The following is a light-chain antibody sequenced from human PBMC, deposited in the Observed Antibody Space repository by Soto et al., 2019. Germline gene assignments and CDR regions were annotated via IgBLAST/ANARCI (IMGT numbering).Light chain of an antibody. CDR3: QQYKSHFPIT. Sequence: DIHMTQSPSTLSTSVGDRVTITCRASESISSWLAWYQQKPGKAPKLLIYQASALEGGVPSRFSGSGSGTKFTLTISILQPDDFATYYGQQYKSHFPITCGQGTRLEIK. J-gene: IGKJ5*01. V-gene: IGKV1-5*03. CDR1: ESISSW. CDR2: QAS.